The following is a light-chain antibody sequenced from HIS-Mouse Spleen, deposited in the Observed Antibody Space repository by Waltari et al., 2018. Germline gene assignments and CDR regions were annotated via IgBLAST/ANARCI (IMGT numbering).Light chain of an antibody. CDR1: NIGSKS. Sequence: SYVLTQPPSVSVAPGKTARITCGGNNIGSKSVHWYQQKPDQAPVLVVYDDGDRPSGIPERFSGSNAGNTATLTISRVEAGDEADYYCQVWDSSSDHVVFGGGTKLTVL. J-gene: IGLJ2*01. V-gene: IGLV3-21*03. CDR3: QVWDSSSDHVV. CDR2: DDG.